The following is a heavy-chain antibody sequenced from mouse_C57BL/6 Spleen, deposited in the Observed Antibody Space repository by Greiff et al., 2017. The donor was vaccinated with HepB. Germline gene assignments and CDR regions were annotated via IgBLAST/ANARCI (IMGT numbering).Heavy chain of an antibody. V-gene: IGHV1-4*01. CDR3: ARGGYGSSSLYAMDY. D-gene: IGHD1-1*01. CDR2: INPSSGYT. Sequence: QVQLQQSGAELARPGASVKMSCKASGYTFTSYTMHWVKQRPGQGLEWIGYINPSSGYTKYNQKFKDKATLTADKSSSTAYMQLSSLTSEDSAVYYGARGGYGSSSLYAMDYWGQGTSVTVSS. J-gene: IGHJ4*01. CDR1: GYTFTSYT.